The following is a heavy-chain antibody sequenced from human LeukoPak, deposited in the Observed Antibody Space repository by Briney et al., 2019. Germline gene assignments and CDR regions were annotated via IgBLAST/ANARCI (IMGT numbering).Heavy chain of an antibody. Sequence: SETLSLTCTVSGGSINNYYWSWIRQPPGKGLEWIGYIYYTGNTNYNPSLERRVTISVDRSKNQFSLRLTSVTAADTALYFCARESFEEPGTMDHWGQGTLVSVSS. CDR2: IYYTGNT. D-gene: IGHD4/OR15-4a*01. J-gene: IGHJ4*02. V-gene: IGHV4-59*08. CDR1: GGSINNYY. CDR3: ARESFEEPGTMDH.